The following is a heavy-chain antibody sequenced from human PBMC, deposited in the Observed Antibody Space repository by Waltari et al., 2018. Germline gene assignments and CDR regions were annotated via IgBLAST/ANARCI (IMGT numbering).Heavy chain of an antibody. CDR3: ARAVAGTPDY. CDR1: GGTFSSYT. J-gene: IGHJ4*02. Sequence: QVQLVQSGAEVKKHGSSVKVSCKASGGTFSSYTISWVRQAPGQGLEWMGRIIPSPGIANYAQKFQGRVTITADKSTSTAYMELSSLRSEFTAVYYCARAVAGTPDYWGQGTLVTVSS. CDR2: IIPSPGIA. D-gene: IGHD6-19*01. V-gene: IGHV1-69*02.